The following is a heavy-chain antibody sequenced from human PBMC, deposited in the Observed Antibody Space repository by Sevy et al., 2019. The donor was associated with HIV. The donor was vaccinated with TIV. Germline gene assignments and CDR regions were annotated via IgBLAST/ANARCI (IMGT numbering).Heavy chain of an antibody. Sequence: ASVKVSCKASGGTFSSYAISWVRQAPGQGLEWMGGIIPIFGTANYAQKFQGRVTITADESTSTAYMELSSLRSEDTAVYYCARGSSTSWDHYYYGMDVWGQGTTVTVSS. D-gene: IGHD2-2*01. V-gene: IGHV1-69*13. J-gene: IGHJ6*02. CDR3: ARGSSTSWDHYYYGMDV. CDR2: IIPIFGTA. CDR1: GGTFSSYA.